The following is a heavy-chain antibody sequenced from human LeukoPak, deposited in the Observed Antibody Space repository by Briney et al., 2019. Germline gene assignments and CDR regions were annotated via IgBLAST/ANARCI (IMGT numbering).Heavy chain of an antibody. D-gene: IGHD2-2*01. CDR1: GGSISSSSYY. V-gene: IGHV4-39*01. Sequence: SETLSLTCTVSGGSISSSSYYWGWIRQPPGKGLEWIGSIYYSGSTYYNPSLKSRVTISVDTSKNQFSLKLSSVTAADTAVYYCARGEVVPAAIPFDYWGQGTLVTVSS. CDR3: ARGEVVPAAIPFDY. J-gene: IGHJ4*02. CDR2: IYYSGST.